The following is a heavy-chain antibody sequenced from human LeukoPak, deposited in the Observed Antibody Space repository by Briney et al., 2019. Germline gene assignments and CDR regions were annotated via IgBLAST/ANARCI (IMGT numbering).Heavy chain of an antibody. V-gene: IGHV3-53*01. CDR3: ARGPAGYN. CDR1: GFTVSSDH. D-gene: IGHD1-1*01. CDR2: IYSGGST. J-gene: IGHJ4*02. Sequence: GGSLRLSCAASGFTVSSDHMSWVRQAPGKGLEWVSVIYSGGSTDYADSVKGRFTISRDNLKNTLYLQMNSLRAEDTAVYYCARGPAGYNWGQGTLVTFSS.